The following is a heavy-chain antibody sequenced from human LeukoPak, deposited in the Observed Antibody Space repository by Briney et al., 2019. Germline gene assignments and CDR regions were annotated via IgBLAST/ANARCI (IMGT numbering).Heavy chain of an antibody. Sequence: SVKVSCKACGGTFSSYAISWVRQAPGQGLEWMGRIIPILGIANYAQKFQGRVTITADKSTSTAYMELSSLRSEDTAVYYCARNLSGYCSSTSCMYGMDVWGQGTTVTVSS. CDR1: GGTFSSYA. V-gene: IGHV1-69*04. CDR3: ARNLSGYCSSTSCMYGMDV. D-gene: IGHD2-2*01. CDR2: IIPILGIA. J-gene: IGHJ6*02.